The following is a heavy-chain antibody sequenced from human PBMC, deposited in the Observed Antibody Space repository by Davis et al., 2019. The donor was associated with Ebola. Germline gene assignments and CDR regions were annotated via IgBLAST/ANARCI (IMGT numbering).Heavy chain of an antibody. CDR2: IYYSGST. Sequence: PSETLSLTCTVSGGSISSYYWSWIRQPPGKGLAWIGYIYYSGSTNYNPSLKSRVTISVDTSKNQFSLKLSSVTAADTAVYYCARGSRYYGDYPYYYYYYGMDVWGQGTTVTVSS. D-gene: IGHD4-17*01. J-gene: IGHJ6*02. CDR1: GGSISSYY. V-gene: IGHV4-59*08. CDR3: ARGSRYYGDYPYYYYYYGMDV.